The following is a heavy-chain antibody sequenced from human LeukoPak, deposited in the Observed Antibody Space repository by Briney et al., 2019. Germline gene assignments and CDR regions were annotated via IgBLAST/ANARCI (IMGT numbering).Heavy chain of an antibody. V-gene: IGHV3-66*01. CDR1: GFTVSSNY. CDR2: IYSGGST. J-gene: IGHJ5*02. D-gene: IGHD3-10*01. Sequence: GGSLRLSCAASGFTVSSNYMSWVRQAPGEGLEWVSVIYSGGSTYYADSVKGRFTISRDNSKNTLYLQMNSLRAEDTAVYYCAREWPMVRGVIVPWGQGTLVTVSS. CDR3: AREWPMVRGVIVP.